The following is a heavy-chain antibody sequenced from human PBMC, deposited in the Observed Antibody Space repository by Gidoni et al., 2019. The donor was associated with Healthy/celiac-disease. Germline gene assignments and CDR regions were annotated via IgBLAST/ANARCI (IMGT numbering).Heavy chain of an antibody. Sequence: EVQLLASGGGLVQSGGSLRLSCAASGFTFSSYAMRWVRQAPGKGLEWVSAISGSGGSTYYADSVKGRFTISRDNSKNTLYLQMNSLRAEDTAVYYCAKEVSGSYYYYGMDVWGQGTTVTVSS. V-gene: IGHV3-23*01. CDR1: GFTFSSYA. J-gene: IGHJ6*02. CDR2: ISGSGGST. D-gene: IGHD1-26*01. CDR3: AKEVSGSYYYYGMDV.